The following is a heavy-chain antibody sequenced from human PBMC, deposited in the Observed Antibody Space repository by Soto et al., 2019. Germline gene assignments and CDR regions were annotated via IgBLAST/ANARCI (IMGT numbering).Heavy chain of an antibody. V-gene: IGHV1-2*04. Sequence: VASVKVSCKASGYTFTDYYMRWVRQAPGQGLEWMGWINLNSGGTNYAQNFQGWVTMTRDTSISTAYMELSRLRSDDTAVYYCARPSRNAFDIWGQGTMVTVS. CDR1: GYTFTDYY. CDR2: INLNSGGT. J-gene: IGHJ3*02. CDR3: ARPSRNAFDI.